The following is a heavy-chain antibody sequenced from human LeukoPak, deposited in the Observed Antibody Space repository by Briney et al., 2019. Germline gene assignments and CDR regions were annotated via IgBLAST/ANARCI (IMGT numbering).Heavy chain of an antibody. D-gene: IGHD2-21*02. J-gene: IGHJ6*02. Sequence: SETLSHPCAVYSVSFSGFYGSWIRQPPGKGLEWIGEINHSESTNYNPSLKSRVTISVDTSKNQFVLKLSSATAAYTDVYYCARWGTAYCGSVCPPTYYAIDAWGQGTTVTVSS. CDR3: ARWGTAYCGSVCPPTYYAIDA. V-gene: IGHV4-34*01. CDR2: INHSEST. CDR1: SVSFSGFY.